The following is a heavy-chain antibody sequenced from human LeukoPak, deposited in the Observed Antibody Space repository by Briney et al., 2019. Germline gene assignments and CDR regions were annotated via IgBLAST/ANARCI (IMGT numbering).Heavy chain of an antibody. CDR3: AKDEGYCSSTSCSCDY. J-gene: IGHJ4*02. D-gene: IGHD2-2*01. V-gene: IGHV3-30*02. CDR2: IRYDGSNK. Sequence: GRSLRLACAPSGFTFDNYAMHWVRQAPGKGLEWVAFIRYDGSNKYYADSVKGRFTISRDNSKNTLYLQMNSLRAEDTAVYYCAKDEGYCSSTSCSCDYWGQGTLVTVSS. CDR1: GFTFDNYA.